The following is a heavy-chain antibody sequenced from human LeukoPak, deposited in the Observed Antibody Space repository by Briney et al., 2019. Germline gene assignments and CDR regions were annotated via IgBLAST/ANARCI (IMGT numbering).Heavy chain of an antibody. CDR2: INNDGHKT. CDR3: TKGLRSGTYYNIFDY. V-gene: IGHV3-43*02. CDR1: GFTFSSYA. J-gene: IGHJ4*02. Sequence: GGSLRLSCAASGFTFSSYAMGWVRQAPGKGLEWVSLSLINNDGHKTYYADSVKGRFTISRDNSRNSLYLQMNSLTIEDTALYFCTKGLRSGTYYNIFDYWSQGTLVTVSS. D-gene: IGHD3-10*01.